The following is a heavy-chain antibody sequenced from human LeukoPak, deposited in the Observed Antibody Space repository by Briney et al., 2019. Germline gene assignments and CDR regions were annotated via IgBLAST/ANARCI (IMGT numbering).Heavy chain of an antibody. V-gene: IGHV1-2*02. D-gene: IGHD3-10*01. Sequence: ASVKVSCKASRYTFTGYYMHWVRQAPGQGLEWMGWINPNSGGTNYAQKFQGRVTMTRDTSISTAYMELSRLRSDDTAVYYCARVRTSLGAFDIWGQGTMVTVSS. J-gene: IGHJ3*02. CDR3: ARVRTSLGAFDI. CDR1: RYTFTGYY. CDR2: INPNSGGT.